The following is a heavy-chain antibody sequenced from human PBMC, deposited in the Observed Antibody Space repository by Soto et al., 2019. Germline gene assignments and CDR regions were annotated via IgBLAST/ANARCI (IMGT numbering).Heavy chain of an antibody. CDR2: IYYSGST. D-gene: IGHD2-2*01. J-gene: IGHJ4*02. V-gene: IGHV4-59*01. CDR3: ARSLGYCSSTSCYFGPSLFDY. Sequence: SETLSLTCTVSGGSISSYYWSWIRQPPGKGLEWIGYIYYSGSTNYNPSLKSRVTISVDTSKNQFSLKLSSVTAADTAVYYCARSLGYCSSTSCYFGPSLFDYWGQGTLVTVPQ. CDR1: GGSISSYY.